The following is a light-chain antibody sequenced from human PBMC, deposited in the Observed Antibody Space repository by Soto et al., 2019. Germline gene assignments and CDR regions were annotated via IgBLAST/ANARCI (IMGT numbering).Light chain of an antibody. CDR3: QHRSEWPVS. V-gene: IGKV3-11*01. J-gene: IGKJ5*01. CDR2: DAS. CDR1: QSVSSY. Sequence: ETVMTQSPVTLSVSPGERATLSCRASQSVSSYLAWYQQKPGQAPRLLISDASNRATGIPARFSGSGSGTDFTLTISTLEPEDFAVYYCQHRSEWPVSFGQGTRLEIK.